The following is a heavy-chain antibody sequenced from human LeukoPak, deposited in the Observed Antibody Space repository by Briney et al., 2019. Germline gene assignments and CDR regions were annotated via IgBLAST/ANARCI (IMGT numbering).Heavy chain of an antibody. D-gene: IGHD5-18*01. CDR1: GFTFSNHA. CDR2: ISGSAANT. Sequence: GGSLRLSCATSGFTFSNHAMSWVRQAPGKGLEWVSAISGSAANTYYADSVKGRFTISRDNAKNTLFLHMNSLRAEDTAVYYCAKKVQLWPGGGEIDYWGQGTLVTVSS. CDR3: AKKVQLWPGGGEIDY. J-gene: IGHJ4*02. V-gene: IGHV3-23*01.